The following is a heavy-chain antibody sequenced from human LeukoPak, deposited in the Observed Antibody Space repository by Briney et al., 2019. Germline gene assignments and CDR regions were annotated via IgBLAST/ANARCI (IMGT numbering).Heavy chain of an antibody. CDR3: ARDALHYYDSSGSYSDY. CDR2: IYSSGST. V-gene: IGHV4-61*02. Sequence: PSETLSLTCSVSGGSISSANSYWSWIRQPAGKGLEWIGRIYSSGSTNYNPSLKSRVTISVDTSKNHFSLRLSSVTAADTAVYYCARDALHYYDSSGSYSDYWGQGTLVTVSS. CDR1: GGSISSANSY. D-gene: IGHD3-22*01. J-gene: IGHJ4*02.